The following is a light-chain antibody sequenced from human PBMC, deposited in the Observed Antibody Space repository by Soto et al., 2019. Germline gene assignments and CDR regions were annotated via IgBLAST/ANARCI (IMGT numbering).Light chain of an antibody. CDR2: GAS. V-gene: IGKV3-20*01. CDR3: QQFGRLPRT. J-gene: IGKJ1*01. CDR1: QRVSSY. Sequence: EIVLTQSPGTLSLSPGERATLSCRASQRVSSYLAWYQQKPGQAPRLLIYGASSRATGIPDRFSGSGSGIEFTLTISRLEPEDFAVYYCQQFGRLPRTFGQGTKVEIK.